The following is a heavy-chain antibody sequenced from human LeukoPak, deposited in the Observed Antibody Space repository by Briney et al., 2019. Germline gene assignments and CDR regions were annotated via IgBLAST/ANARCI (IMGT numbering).Heavy chain of an antibody. Sequence: GGSLRLSCAASGFTFSNAWMSWVRQAPGKGLEWVGRIISKVDGGTADYAAPVKGRFTISRDDSKTTVYLQMNSLKSEDTAVYYCSTSGGTTTRFVDYWGQGTLVSVSS. D-gene: IGHD1-26*01. V-gene: IGHV3-15*01. CDR3: STSGGTTTRFVDY. CDR1: GFTFSNAW. J-gene: IGHJ4*02. CDR2: IISKVDGGTA.